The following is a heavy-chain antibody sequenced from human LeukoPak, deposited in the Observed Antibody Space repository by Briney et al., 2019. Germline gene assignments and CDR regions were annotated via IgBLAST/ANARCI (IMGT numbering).Heavy chain of an antibody. V-gene: IGHV3-74*01. CDR1: GFTFIKNW. Sequence: GGSLRLSCAAPGFTFIKNWMFWVRQAPGKGLESVSRINTDGTVTTYADSVKGRFTVSRDNADNTMFLQMNSVRDEDTAVYYCATKQWLAPPPDSWGQGTPVTVSS. J-gene: IGHJ4*02. CDR3: ATKQWLAPPPDS. D-gene: IGHD6-19*01. CDR2: INTDGTVT.